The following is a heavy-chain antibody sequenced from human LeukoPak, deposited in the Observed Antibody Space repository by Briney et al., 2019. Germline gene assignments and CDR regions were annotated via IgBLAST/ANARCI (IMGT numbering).Heavy chain of an antibody. V-gene: IGHV1-2*02. D-gene: IGHD3-22*01. CDR2: INPNSGGT. CDR1: GYTFTGYY. CDR3: AGDQYYYDSSGYPDRTFDI. J-gene: IGHJ3*02. Sequence: VASVKVSCKASGYTFTGYYMHWVRQAPGQGLEWMGWINPNSGGTNYAQKFQGRVTMTRDTSISTAYMELSRLRSDDTAVYYCAGDQYYYDSSGYPDRTFDIWGQGTMVTVSS.